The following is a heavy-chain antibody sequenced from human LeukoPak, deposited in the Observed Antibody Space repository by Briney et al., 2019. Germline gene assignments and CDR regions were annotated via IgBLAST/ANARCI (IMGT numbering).Heavy chain of an antibody. V-gene: IGHV1-24*01. D-gene: IGHD5/OR15-5a*01. Sequence: ASVKVSCKVSGYTLTELSMHWVRQAPGKGPEWMGGFDPEDGETIYAQKFQGRVTMTKVTSTDTAYMELSSLRSEDTAVYYCATKKADRVYYFDYWGQGTLVTVSS. CDR3: ATKKADRVYYFDY. J-gene: IGHJ4*02. CDR1: GYTLTELS. CDR2: FDPEDGET.